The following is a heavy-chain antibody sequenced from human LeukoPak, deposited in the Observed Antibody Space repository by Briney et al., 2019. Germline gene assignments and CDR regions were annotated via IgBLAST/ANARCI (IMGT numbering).Heavy chain of an antibody. CDR1: GFTFSNYA. CDR2: ISYGGSQK. CDR3: AKDLRHIGWKNWFDP. V-gene: IGHV3-30-3*01. Sequence: PGGSLRLSCAASGFTFSNYAMHWVRQAPGKGLEWVALISYGGSQKYSADSVKGRFTISRDNSKNTLYLQMNSLRAEDTAVYYCAKDLRHIGWKNWFDPWGQGTLVTVSS. D-gene: IGHD2-21*01. J-gene: IGHJ5*02.